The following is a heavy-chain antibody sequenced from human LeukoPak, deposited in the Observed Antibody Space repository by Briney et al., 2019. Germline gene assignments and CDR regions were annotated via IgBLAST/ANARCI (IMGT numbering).Heavy chain of an antibody. CDR2: IYSSGST. D-gene: IGHD6-19*01. CDR1: GGSISGHY. V-gene: IGHV4-4*07. J-gene: IGHJ4*02. CDR3: ARGKEMTAVAGYYSFDY. Sequence: SETLSLTCTVSGGSISGHYWTWIRQPAGRGLEWSGRIYSSGSTYYNPSLMSRVTISLDTSNNQFSLRVTSVTAADTAVYYCARGKEMTAVAGYYSFDYWGQGTLVSVSS.